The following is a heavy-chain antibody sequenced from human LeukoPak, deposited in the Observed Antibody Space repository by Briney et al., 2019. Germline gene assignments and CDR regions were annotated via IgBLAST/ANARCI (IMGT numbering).Heavy chain of an antibody. J-gene: IGHJ4*02. CDR2: IYYSGST. CDR1: GGSISSYY. Sequence: SETLSLTCTVSGGSISSYYWSWIRQPPGKGLEWIGYIYYSGSTNYNPSLKSRVTISVDTSKNQFSLKLSSVTAADTAIYYCARVTYSGSYYWFDYWGQGTLVTVSS. CDR3: ARVTYSGSYYWFDY. D-gene: IGHD1-26*01. V-gene: IGHV4-59*01.